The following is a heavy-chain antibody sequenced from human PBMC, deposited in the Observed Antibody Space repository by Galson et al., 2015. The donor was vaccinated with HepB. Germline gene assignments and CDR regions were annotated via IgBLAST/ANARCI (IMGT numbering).Heavy chain of an antibody. V-gene: IGHV4-39*01. Sequence: ETLSLTCSVSGDSIFSSFYYWVWIRQPPGKGLEWIGSTRYGGSTTYNPALTSRVTMSIDTSKNQFSLKLSAVTAADTAVYYCTREDQDAANDAFDIWGRGTMVTVSS. CDR2: TRYGGST. CDR3: TREDQDAANDAFDI. CDR1: GDSIFSSFYY. D-gene: IGHD1-1*01. J-gene: IGHJ3*02.